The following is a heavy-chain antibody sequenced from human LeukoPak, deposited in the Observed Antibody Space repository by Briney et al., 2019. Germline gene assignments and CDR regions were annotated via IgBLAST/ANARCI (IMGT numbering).Heavy chain of an antibody. Sequence: GGSLRLSCAASGFTFDDYAMHWVRQAPGKGLEWVSGISWNSGSIGYADSVKGRFTISRDNAKNSLYLQMNSLRAEDTALYYCAKVAFGDDSSGFDYWGQGTLVTVSS. V-gene: IGHV3-9*01. D-gene: IGHD3-22*01. CDR3: AKVAFGDDSSGFDY. CDR2: ISWNSGSI. J-gene: IGHJ4*02. CDR1: GFTFDDYA.